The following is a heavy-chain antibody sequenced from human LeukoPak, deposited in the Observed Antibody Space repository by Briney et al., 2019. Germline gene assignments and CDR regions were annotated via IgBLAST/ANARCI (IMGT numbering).Heavy chain of an antibody. Sequence: PGGSLRLSCVASGFTVSSNYMSWVRQAPGKGLEWVSVIYSAGNTYYADSVQGRFTISRHNSENTLYLHMNSLRVEDTAVYFCARGGTPGYSSGRIDYWGQGTLVTVSS. CDR1: GFTVSSNY. V-gene: IGHV3-53*04. CDR2: IYSAGNT. D-gene: IGHD6-19*01. CDR3: ARGGTPGYSSGRIDY. J-gene: IGHJ4*02.